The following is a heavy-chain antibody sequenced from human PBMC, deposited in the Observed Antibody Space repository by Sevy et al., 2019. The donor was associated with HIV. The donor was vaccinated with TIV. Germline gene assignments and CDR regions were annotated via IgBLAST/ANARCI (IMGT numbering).Heavy chain of an antibody. J-gene: IGHJ3*02. CDR3: ARVRGITMIVVAEADAFDI. D-gene: IGHD3-22*01. CDR2: ISSSGGTI. V-gene: IGHV3-48*03. CDR1: GFTFSSYE. Sequence: GGSLRLSCAASGFTFSSYEMNWVRQAPGKGLEWVSYISSSGGTIYYADSVKGRFTISRDNAKNSLYLQMNSLRAEDTAVYYCARVRGITMIVVAEADAFDIWGQGTMVTVSS.